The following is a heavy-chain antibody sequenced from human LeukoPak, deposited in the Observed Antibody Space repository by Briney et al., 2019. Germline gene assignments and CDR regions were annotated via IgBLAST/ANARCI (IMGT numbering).Heavy chain of an antibody. D-gene: IGHD1-26*01. CDR1: GGSLSSGDYY. CDR3: ARGEGPRPYSGSYLFDY. CDR2: IYYSGST. V-gene: IGHV4-30-4*08. J-gene: IGHJ4*02. Sequence: SETLSLTCTVSGGSLSSGDYYWSWIRQPPGKGLEWIGYIYYSGSTYYNPSLKSRVTISVDTSKNQFSLKLSSVTAADTAVYYCARGEGPRPYSGSYLFDYWGQGTLVTVSS.